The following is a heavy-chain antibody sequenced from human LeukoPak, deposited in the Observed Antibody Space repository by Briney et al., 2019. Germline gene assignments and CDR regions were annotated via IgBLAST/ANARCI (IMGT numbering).Heavy chain of an antibody. J-gene: IGHJ4*02. CDR3: ARDPSGFYGFDY. Sequence: SETLSLTCIVSGDSISTRYWTWIRQPPGKGLEWIGYIIYSGTTNFNPSLKSRVTMSVDTSKNQFSLKLNSVTAADTAVYYCARDPSGFYGFDYWGQGTLVTVSS. D-gene: IGHD3-22*01. CDR2: IIYSGTT. CDR1: GDSISTRY. V-gene: IGHV4-59*11.